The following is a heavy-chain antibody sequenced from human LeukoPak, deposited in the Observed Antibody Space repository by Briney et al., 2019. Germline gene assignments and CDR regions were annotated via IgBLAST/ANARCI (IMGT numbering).Heavy chain of an antibody. CDR2: ISSSGDLT. D-gene: IGHD1-14*01. CDR1: GLTFSSYA. V-gene: IGHV3-23*01. Sequence: GGSLRLSCAASGLTFSSYAMSWVRQAPGKGLEWVSAISSSGDLTYYADSVKGQFIISRDNSRNTLYLQMNSLRAEDAALYYCAKRLGTTRVFDYWGQGTLVAVSS. CDR3: AKRLGTTRVFDY. J-gene: IGHJ4*02.